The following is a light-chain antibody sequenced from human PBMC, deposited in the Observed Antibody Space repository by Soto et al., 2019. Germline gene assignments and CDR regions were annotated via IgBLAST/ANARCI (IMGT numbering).Light chain of an antibody. Sequence: EIVLTQSPGTLSLSPGERATLSCRASQSFINNYLAWYQQKPGQAPRLHIYGASTRATGITDRFTGSGSGTDFTLTISRLEHEDFAVYYCQQYGSPWTFGQGTKVDIK. CDR1: QSFINNY. V-gene: IGKV3-20*01. J-gene: IGKJ1*01. CDR2: GAS. CDR3: QQYGSPWT.